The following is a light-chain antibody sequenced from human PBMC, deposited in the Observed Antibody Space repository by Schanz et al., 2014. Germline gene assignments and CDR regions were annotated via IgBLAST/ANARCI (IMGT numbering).Light chain of an antibody. CDR1: NSDVGGYNY. CDR2: EVS. Sequence: QSALTQPPSASGSPGQSVTISCTGTNSDVGGYNYVSWYQQHPGKAPKLMIYEVSKRPSGVPDRFSGSKSGNTASLTISGLQAEDEADYYCCSYAGKYTWVFGGGTKVTVL. CDR3: CSYAGKYTWV. J-gene: IGLJ3*02. V-gene: IGLV2-8*01.